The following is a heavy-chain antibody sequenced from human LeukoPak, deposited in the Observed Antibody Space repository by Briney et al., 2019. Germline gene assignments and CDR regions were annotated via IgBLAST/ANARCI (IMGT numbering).Heavy chain of an antibody. D-gene: IGHD1-14*01. J-gene: IGHJ6*03. V-gene: IGHV4-59*11. CDR2: LYYSGST. CDR3: ARDTRRSYYYMDV. Sequence: PSETLSLTCTVSGDSISSHYWSWIRQPPGKGLEWTGYLYYSGSTKYNPSLKSRVTISVDTSKNQFSLKLSSVTAADTAVYYCARDTRRSYYYMDVWGKGTTVTVSS. CDR1: GDSISSHY.